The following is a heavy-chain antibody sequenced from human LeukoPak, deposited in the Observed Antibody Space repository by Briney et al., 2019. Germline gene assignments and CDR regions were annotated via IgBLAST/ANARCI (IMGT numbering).Heavy chain of an antibody. D-gene: IGHD3-3*01. CDR1: GGSISGYY. Sequence: SETLSLTCTVSGGSISGYYWSWIRQPAGKGLEWIGRIYTSGSTNYNPSLKSRVTMSVDTSKNQFSLKLSSVTAADTAVYYCARDGEGSYYDFWSGYYFDYWGQGTLVTVSS. V-gene: IGHV4-4*07. CDR3: ARDGEGSYYDFWSGYYFDY. J-gene: IGHJ4*02. CDR2: IYTSGST.